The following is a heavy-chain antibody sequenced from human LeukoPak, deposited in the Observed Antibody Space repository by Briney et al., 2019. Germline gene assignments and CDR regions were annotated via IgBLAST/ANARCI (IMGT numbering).Heavy chain of an antibody. J-gene: IGHJ4*02. CDR1: GFTFSTYA. V-gene: IGHV3-30*02. D-gene: IGHD1-14*01. Sequence: GGSLRLSCAASGFTFSTYAMHWVRQAPGKGLEWVAFYADSVKGRFAISRENSKNTVYLQMNDLRPEDTALYFCAKISSSAEPNFDYWGQGTLLTVSS. CDR3: AKISSSAEPNFDY.